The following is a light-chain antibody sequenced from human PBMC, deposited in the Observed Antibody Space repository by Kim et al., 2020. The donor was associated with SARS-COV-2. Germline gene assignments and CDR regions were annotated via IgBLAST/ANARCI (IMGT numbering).Light chain of an antibody. Sequence: KTARVSCGGNSIGSKRVHWYQQKSGQAPLLVISYDSDRPSGIPERFSGSNSGNTATLTISRVEAGDEADYYCQVWDSSSDHRVVFGGGTQLTVL. CDR1: SIGSKR. CDR2: YDS. V-gene: IGLV3-21*04. J-gene: IGLJ2*01. CDR3: QVWDSSSDHRVV.